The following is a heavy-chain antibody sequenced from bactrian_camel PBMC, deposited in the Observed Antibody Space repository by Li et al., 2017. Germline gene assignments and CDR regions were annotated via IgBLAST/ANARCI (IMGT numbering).Heavy chain of an antibody. CDR2: IYTGGAGT. J-gene: IGHJ4*01. CDR1: GYTFRPHN. CDR3: AADRLVCLSTDTRAEWHY. Sequence: VQLVESGGGSVQAGGSLRLSCAASGYTFRPHNMGWFRQAPGKEREAVASIYTGGAGTCYADSVKGRFTISHDAAKSTTYLQMTSLKPEDTGMYYCAADRLVCLSTDTRAEWHYWGRGTQVTVS. D-gene: IGHD5*01. V-gene: IGHV3S40*01.